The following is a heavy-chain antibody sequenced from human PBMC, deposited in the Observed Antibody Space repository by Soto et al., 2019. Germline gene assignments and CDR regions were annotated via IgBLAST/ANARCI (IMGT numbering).Heavy chain of an antibody. J-gene: IGHJ4*02. Sequence: SGTLSLACAVSSGSIGVTNVCGGWVRQPPGKGPEWIGNIDYSGPAYFSPSLATRVTFHVDTSKNQFSLTLYSVTAADTAVYYCARITGRHLDYWGQGILVTVS. V-gene: IGHV4-39*01. D-gene: IGHD1-20*01. CDR2: IDYSGPA. CDR3: ARITGRHLDY. CDR1: SGSIGVTNVC.